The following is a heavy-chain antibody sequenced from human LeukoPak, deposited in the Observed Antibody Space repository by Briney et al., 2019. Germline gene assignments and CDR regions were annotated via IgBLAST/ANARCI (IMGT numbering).Heavy chain of an antibody. D-gene: IGHD2-2*01. Sequence: GASVKVSCKASGGTLSSCTISWVRQAPGQGLEWMGRIIPILGIANYAQKFQGRVTITADKSTNTAYMELSSLRSEDTAVYYCARARRTYQLLLSWFDPWGQGTLVTVSS. CDR3: ARARRTYQLLLSWFDP. CDR2: IIPILGIA. J-gene: IGHJ5*02. CDR1: GGTLSSCT. V-gene: IGHV1-69*02.